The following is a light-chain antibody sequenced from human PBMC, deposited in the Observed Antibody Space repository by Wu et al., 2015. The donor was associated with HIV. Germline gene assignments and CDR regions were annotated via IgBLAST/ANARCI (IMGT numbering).Light chain of an antibody. CDR2: GAS. J-gene: IGKJ2*03. CDR3: QQYNNWPPGYS. Sequence: VMTQSPATLSVSPGERATLSCRASQSISSNLAWYQQKPGQAPRLLIYGASTRATGIPARFSGSGSGTEFTLTISSLQSEDFAVYYCQQYNNWPPGYSFGRGPSWRSN. CDR1: QSISSN. V-gene: IGKV3-15*01.